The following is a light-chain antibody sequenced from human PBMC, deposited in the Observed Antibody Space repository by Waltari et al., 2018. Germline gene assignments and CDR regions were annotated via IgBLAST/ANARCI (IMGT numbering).Light chain of an antibody. V-gene: IGKV1-9*01. CDR3: QQLNSYPLT. Sequence: IQLTQSPSSLSASVGDRVPITCRASQGISSYLAWYHQKPGKAPHLLVYAASTLQSGVPSRCSGSGSGTDFTLTISSLQPEDFATYYCQQLNSYPLTFGGGTKVEIK. J-gene: IGKJ4*01. CDR2: AAS. CDR1: QGISSY.